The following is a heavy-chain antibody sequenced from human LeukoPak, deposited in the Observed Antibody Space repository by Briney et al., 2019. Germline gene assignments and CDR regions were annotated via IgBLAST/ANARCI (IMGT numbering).Heavy chain of an antibody. V-gene: IGHV4-39*01. CDR2: MYYGGST. CDR3: ARHRWDDYDSSLKWFDP. CDR1: GGSISTTSYY. D-gene: IGHD3-22*01. Sequence: SETLSLTCTVSGGSISTTSYYWSWIRQPPGKGLEWIGSMYYGGSTYYNPSLESRITISVDTSKNQFSLKLRSVTAADTAVYHCARHRWDDYDSSLKWFDPWGQGTLVTVSS. J-gene: IGHJ5*02.